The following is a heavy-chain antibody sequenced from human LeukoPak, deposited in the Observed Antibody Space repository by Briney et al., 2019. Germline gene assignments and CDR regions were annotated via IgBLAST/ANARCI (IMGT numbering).Heavy chain of an antibody. CDR1: GYSISSGFY. Sequence: SETLSLTCSVSGYSISSGFYWGWIRQPPGKGLEWIGSIFHSGRTYYNPSLKGRVTISLDTSKNQFSLKLSSVTAADTAVYYCARANYYDTSGYSRGAFDIWGQGTMVTVSS. V-gene: IGHV4-38-2*02. CDR3: ARANYYDTSGYSRGAFDI. D-gene: IGHD3-22*01. CDR2: IFHSGRT. J-gene: IGHJ3*02.